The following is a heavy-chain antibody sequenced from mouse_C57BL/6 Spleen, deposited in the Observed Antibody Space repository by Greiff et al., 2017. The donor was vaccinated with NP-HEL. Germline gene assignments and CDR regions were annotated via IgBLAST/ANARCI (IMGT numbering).Heavy chain of an antibody. D-gene: IGHD2-5*01. V-gene: IGHV5-4*01. CDR3: ARDRDSNFHAMDY. CDR2: ISDGGSYT. J-gene: IGHJ4*01. Sequence: EVKLVESGGGLVKPGGSLKLSCAASGFTFSSYAMSWVRQTPEKRLEWVATISDGGSYTSYPDNVKGRFTISRDNAKNNLYLQMSHLKSEDTAMYYCARDRDSNFHAMDYWGQGTSVTVSS. CDR1: GFTFSSYA.